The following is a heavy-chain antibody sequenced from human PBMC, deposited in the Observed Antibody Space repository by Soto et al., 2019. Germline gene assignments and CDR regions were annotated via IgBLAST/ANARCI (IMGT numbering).Heavy chain of an antibody. CDR2: IIPGLGNE. CDR3: ARGSDILTGTNAPVAH. D-gene: IGHD3-9*01. J-gene: IGHJ4*02. CDR1: GGTFGRYT. V-gene: IGHV1-69*01. Sequence: QVQLVQSGAQVKKPGSSVKVSCTASGGTFGRYTISWVRQAPGQGLEWMGGIIPGLGNENLAQKFQDRVTFTADESTSTAYMELSSLRSEHTAVYFCARGSDILTGTNAPVAHWGQGTLVTVSS.